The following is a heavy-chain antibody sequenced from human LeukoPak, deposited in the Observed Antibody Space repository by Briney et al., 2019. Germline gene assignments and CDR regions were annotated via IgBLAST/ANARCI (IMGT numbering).Heavy chain of an antibody. CDR3: ARSLRARGVPDYMDV. CDR2: IYKNAIT. V-gene: IGHV3-53*01. Sequence: GGSLRLSCAASGFTVSSNYMTWVRQAPGKGLEWVSVIYKNAITYYADTVKGRFTISRDNSKNTLYLQMNSLRADDTAVYYCARSLRARGVPDYMDVWGKGTTVTISS. J-gene: IGHJ6*03. D-gene: IGHD3-10*01. CDR1: GFTVSSNY.